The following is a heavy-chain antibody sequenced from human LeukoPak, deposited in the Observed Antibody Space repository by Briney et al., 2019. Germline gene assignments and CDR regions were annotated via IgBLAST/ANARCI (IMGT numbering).Heavy chain of an antibody. CDR1: GFTFSSYW. J-gene: IGHJ4*02. V-gene: IGHV3-74*01. Sequence: GGSLRLSCVASGFTFSSYWMHWVRQDPRKGLVWVSRINGDGRNINYADSVRGRFTISRDNSKNTLYLQMNGLRDEDTAMYYCAKDQSVFYDSSGYLGYWGQGTLVTVSS. CDR3: AKDQSVFYDSSGYLGY. D-gene: IGHD3-22*01. CDR2: INGDGRNI.